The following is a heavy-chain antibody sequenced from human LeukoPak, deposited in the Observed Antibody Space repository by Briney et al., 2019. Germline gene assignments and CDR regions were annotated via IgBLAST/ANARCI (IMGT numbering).Heavy chain of an antibody. Sequence: GRSLRLSCAASGFTFSSYGMHWVRQAPGKGLEWVAVISYDGSNKYYADSVKGRFTISRDNSKNTLYLQMNSLRAEDTAVYYCAKMGLGYCSGGCSADVDYWGQGTLVTVSS. D-gene: IGHD2-15*01. CDR3: AKMGLGYCSGGCSADVDY. V-gene: IGHV3-30*18. J-gene: IGHJ4*02. CDR2: ISYDGSNK. CDR1: GFTFSSYG.